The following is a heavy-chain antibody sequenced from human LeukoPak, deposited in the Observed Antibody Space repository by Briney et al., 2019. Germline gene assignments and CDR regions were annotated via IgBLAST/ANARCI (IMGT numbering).Heavy chain of an antibody. Sequence: KPSETLSLTCTVSGGSISSSSYYWGWIRQPPGKGLEWIGSIYYSGSTYYNPSLKSRFTISVDTSKNQFSLKLSSVTAADTAVYYCASEYSSSWYVAYWGQGTLVTVSS. CDR2: IYYSGST. V-gene: IGHV4-39*01. J-gene: IGHJ4*02. CDR3: ASEYSSSWYVAY. CDR1: GGSISSSSYY. D-gene: IGHD6-13*01.